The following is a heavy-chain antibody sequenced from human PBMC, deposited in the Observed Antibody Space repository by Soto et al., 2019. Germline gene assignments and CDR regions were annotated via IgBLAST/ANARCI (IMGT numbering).Heavy chain of an antibody. Sequence: QVQLVQSGAEVKKPGSSVKVSCKASGGTLSSYAINWVRQAPGQGLECLGRIIPIFGPANYAQKFQGRVTITADKSTNTVYMGLSSLKSDDTAVYHCAGEPTGNFWNGQNSYYGMGVWGHGTKVTVSS. D-gene: IGHD3-3*01. CDR2: IIPIFGPA. CDR3: AGEPTGNFWNGQNSYYGMGV. V-gene: IGHV1-69*14. CDR1: GGTLSSYA. J-gene: IGHJ6*02.